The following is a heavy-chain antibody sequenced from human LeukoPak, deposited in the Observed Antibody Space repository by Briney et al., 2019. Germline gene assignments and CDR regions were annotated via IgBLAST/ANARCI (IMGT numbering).Heavy chain of an antibody. CDR2: ISGSGGST. CDR3: AKGSRTRYYDSSGSPLFDY. V-gene: IGHV3-23*01. D-gene: IGHD3-22*01. J-gene: IGHJ4*02. CDR1: GFTFSSYA. Sequence: GGSLRFSCAASGFTFSSYAMSWVRQAPGKGLEWVSAISGSGGSTYYADSVKGRFTISRDNSKTTLYLQMNSLRAEDTSVYYCAKGSRTRYYDSSGSPLFDYWGQGTLVTVSS.